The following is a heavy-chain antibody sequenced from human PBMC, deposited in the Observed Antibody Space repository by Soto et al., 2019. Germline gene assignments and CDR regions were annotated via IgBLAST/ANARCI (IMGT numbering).Heavy chain of an antibody. V-gene: IGHV3-30*18. D-gene: IGHD4-17*01. CDR3: AKKSTVTTAYYYYYMDV. Sequence: QVQLVESGGGVVQPGRSLRLSCAASGFTFSSYGMHWVRQAPGKGLEWVAVISYDGSNKYYADSVKSRFTISRDNSKNTLYLQMNSLRAEDTAVYYCAKKSTVTTAYYYYYMDVWGKGTTVTVSS. J-gene: IGHJ6*03. CDR2: ISYDGSNK. CDR1: GFTFSSYG.